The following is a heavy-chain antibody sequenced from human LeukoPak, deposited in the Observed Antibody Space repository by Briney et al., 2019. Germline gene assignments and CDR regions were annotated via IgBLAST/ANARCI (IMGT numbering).Heavy chain of an antibody. CDR1: GYTLTELS. CDR2: FDPEDGET. Sequence: ASVKVSCKVSGYTLTELSMHWVRQAPGKGLEWMGGFDPEDGETIYAQKFQGRVTMTEDTSTDTAYMELSSLRSEDTAVYYCATWYYGSGSYYNPPGYWGQGTLVTVSS. J-gene: IGHJ4*02. D-gene: IGHD3-10*01. CDR3: ATWYYGSGSYYNPPGY. V-gene: IGHV1-24*01.